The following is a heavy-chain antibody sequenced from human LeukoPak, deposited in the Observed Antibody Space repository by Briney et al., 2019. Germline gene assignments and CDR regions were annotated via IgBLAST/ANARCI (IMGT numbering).Heavy chain of an antibody. CDR3: AKAQNAYCGGDCYAFDI. J-gene: IGHJ3*02. D-gene: IGHD2-21*02. CDR1: GFTFSSYG. CDR2: ISYDGSNK. V-gene: IGHV3-30*18. Sequence: PGGSLRLSCAASGFTFSSYGMHWVRQAPGKGLEWVAVISYDGSNKYYADSVKGRFTISRDNSKNTLYLRMNSLRAEDTAVYYCAKAQNAYCGGDCYAFDIWGQGTMVTISS.